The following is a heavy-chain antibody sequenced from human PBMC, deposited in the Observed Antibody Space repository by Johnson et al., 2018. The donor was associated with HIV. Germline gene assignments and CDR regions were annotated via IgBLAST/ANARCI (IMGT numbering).Heavy chain of an antibody. V-gene: IGHV3-30*04. J-gene: IGHJ3*02. CDR2: ISYDGSNK. Sequence: VQLVESGGGVVQPGRSLRLSCAASGFTFSSYAMHWVRQAPGKGLEWVAVISYDGSNKYYADSVKGRFTISRDNSKNTLYLQMNSLRAEDTAVYYCAPLGDYYDSSGYYSDALDIWGQGTMVTVSS. D-gene: IGHD3-22*01. CDR1: GFTFSSYA. CDR3: APLGDYYDSSGYYSDALDI.